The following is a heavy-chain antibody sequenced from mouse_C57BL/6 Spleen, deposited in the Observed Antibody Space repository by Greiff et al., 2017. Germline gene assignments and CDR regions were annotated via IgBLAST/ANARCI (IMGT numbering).Heavy chain of an antibody. CDR3: ARLGSSYGY. D-gene: IGHD1-1*01. V-gene: IGHV5-17*01. Sequence: EVQRVESGGGLVRPGGSLKLSCAASGFTFSDDGMHWVRQAPEKGLEWVAYISSGSSTIYYAATVKGRFTISTDNAKMTLCRHMTDLSADDTAMYHCARLGSSYGYWGQGTTLTVSS. CDR1: GFTFSDDG. CDR2: ISSGSSTI. J-gene: IGHJ2*01.